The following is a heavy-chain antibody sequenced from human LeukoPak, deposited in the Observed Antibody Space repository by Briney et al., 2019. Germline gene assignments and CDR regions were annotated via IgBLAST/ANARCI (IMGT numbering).Heavy chain of an antibody. Sequence: GESLKISCKGSGYSFTSYWIGWVRQMPGKGLEWMGIIYPGDSDTRYSPSFQGQVTISADKPISTAYLQWSSLKASDTAMFYCATFWRGYAYGMDVWGQGTTVTVSS. CDR2: IYPGDSDT. J-gene: IGHJ6*02. CDR3: ATFWRGYAYGMDV. CDR1: GYSFTSYW. D-gene: IGHD3-3*01. V-gene: IGHV5-51*04.